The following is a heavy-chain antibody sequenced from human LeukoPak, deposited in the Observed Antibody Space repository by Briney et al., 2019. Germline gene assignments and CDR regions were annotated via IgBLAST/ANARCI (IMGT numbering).Heavy chain of an antibody. D-gene: IGHD6-25*01. V-gene: IGHV3-74*01. J-gene: IGHJ4*02. CDR2: INSDGSST. Sequence: PGGSLRLSCAASGFTFSTYWMHWVRQAPGKGLVWVSRINSDGSSTSYADSVKGRFTISRDNSKNTLYLQMNSLRAEDTAVYYCAKGLTAASLGYFDYWGQGTLVTVSS. CDR1: GFTFSTYW. CDR3: AKGLTAASLGYFDY.